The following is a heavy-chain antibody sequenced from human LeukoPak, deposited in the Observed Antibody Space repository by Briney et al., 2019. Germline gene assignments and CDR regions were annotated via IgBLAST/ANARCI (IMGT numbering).Heavy chain of an antibody. D-gene: IGHD2-2*01. V-gene: IGHV4-39*07. CDR2: IYYSGST. J-gene: IGHJ5*02. CDR3: ARDLPTYCSSTSCYVGSSGWFDP. CDR1: GGSISSSSYY. Sequence: PSETLSLTCTVSGGSISSSSYYWGWIRQPPGKGLEWIGSIYYSGSTYYNPSLKSRVTISVDTSKNQFSLKLSSVTAADTAVYYCARDLPTYCSSTSCYVGSSGWFDPWGQGTLVTVSS.